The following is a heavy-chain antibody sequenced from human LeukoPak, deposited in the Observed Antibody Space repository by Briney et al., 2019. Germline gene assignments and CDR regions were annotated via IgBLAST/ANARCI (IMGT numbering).Heavy chain of an antibody. V-gene: IGHV1-2*02. J-gene: IGHJ4*02. CDR2: INPNSGDT. CDR1: GYTFIGYY. CDR3: AGITIFGEVY. Sequence: ASVKVSCKASGYTFIGYYMHWVRQAPGQGLEWMGWINPNSGDTKYAQKFQGRVTMTRDTSISTAYMELSRLRSDDTAVYYCAGITIFGEVYWGQGTLVTVSS. D-gene: IGHD3-3*01.